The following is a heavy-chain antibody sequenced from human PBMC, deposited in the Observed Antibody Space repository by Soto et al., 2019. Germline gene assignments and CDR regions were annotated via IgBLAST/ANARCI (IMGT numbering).Heavy chain of an antibody. Sequence: QVQLVPSSAEVKKPVASVKISCKASGYTFTSYGISWVRQAPGQGLERMGWISANNGNTNYAQKLQGRVTMTTDTSASTAYRELRSLRSDDTAVYYCARDRGSYALEYWGQGTLVTVSS. D-gene: IGHD3-16*01. CDR3: ARDRGSYALEY. V-gene: IGHV1-18*01. CDR1: GYTFTSYG. CDR2: ISANNGNT. J-gene: IGHJ4*02.